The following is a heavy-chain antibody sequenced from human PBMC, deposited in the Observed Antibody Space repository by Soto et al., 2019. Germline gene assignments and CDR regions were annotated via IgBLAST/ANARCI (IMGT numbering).Heavy chain of an antibody. V-gene: IGHV3-30*18. D-gene: IGHD5-12*01. J-gene: IGHJ4*02. CDR1: RFTFSSYG. Sequence: GGSLRLSCAASRFTFSSYGMHWVRQAPGKGLEWVAVISYDGSNKYYADSVKGRFTISRDNSKNTLHLQMNSLRAEDTAVYYCAKGGDGYNPDPIDYWGQGTLVTVSS. CDR2: ISYDGSNK. CDR3: AKGGDGYNPDPIDY.